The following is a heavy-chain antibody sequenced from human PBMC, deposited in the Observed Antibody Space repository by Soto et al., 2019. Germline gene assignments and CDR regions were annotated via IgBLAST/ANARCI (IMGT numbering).Heavy chain of an antibody. CDR1: GGSFSGYI. CDR2: INHSGSA. Sequence: QVQLQQSGAGLLKPSETLSLTCDVYGGSFSGYIWTWIRQTPGKGLQWIGQINHSGSANYNPSLKSRVTISVHTSNSQFSLELKSVTAADTAVYYCARGLISGSHYSGGWYYFDSWGQGTQVTVSS. CDR3: ARGLISGSHYSGGWYYFDS. D-gene: IGHD1-26*01. V-gene: IGHV4-34*01. J-gene: IGHJ4*02.